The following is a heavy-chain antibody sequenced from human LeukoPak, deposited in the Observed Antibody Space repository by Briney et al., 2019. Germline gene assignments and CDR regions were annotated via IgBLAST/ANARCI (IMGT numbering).Heavy chain of an antibody. CDR3: ARDDVDLYGDYLFDY. D-gene: IGHD4-17*01. CDR2: IYYSGST. J-gene: IGHJ4*02. CDR1: GGSISSSSYY. V-gene: IGHV4-39*07. Sequence: PSETLSLTCTVSGGSISSSSYYWGWIRQPPGKGLEWIGSIYYSGSTYYNPSLKSRVTISVDTSKNQFSLKLSSVTAADTAVYYCARDDVDLYGDYLFDYWGQGTLVTVSS.